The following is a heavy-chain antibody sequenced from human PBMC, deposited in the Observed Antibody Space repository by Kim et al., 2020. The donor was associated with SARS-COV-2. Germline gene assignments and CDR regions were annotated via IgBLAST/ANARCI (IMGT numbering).Heavy chain of an antibody. D-gene: IGHD1-26*01. J-gene: IGHJ3*02. V-gene: IGHV3-53*01. CDR3: ARIDSGSYYGLGGNAFDI. Sequence: GGSLRLSCAASGFTVSSNYMSWVRQAPGKGLEWVSVIYSGGSTYYADSVKGRFTISRDNSKNTLYLQMNSLRAEDTAVYYCARIDSGSYYGLGGNAFDIWGQGTMVTVSS. CDR1: GFTVSSNY. CDR2: IYSGGST.